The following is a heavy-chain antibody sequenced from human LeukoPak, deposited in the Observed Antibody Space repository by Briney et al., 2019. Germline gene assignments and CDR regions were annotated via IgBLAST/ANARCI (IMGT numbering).Heavy chain of an antibody. V-gene: IGHV1-2*02. Sequence: ASVKVSCKASGYTFTGYYIHWVRQAPGQGLEWMGWINPNINGTNYAQKFQGRVTMTRDTSISTAYMELSRLRSDDTAVYYCARASSSRYYYDSSGYLFDYWGQGTLVTVSS. CDR2: INPNINGT. CDR1: GYTFTGYY. CDR3: ARASSSRYYYDSSGYLFDY. J-gene: IGHJ4*02. D-gene: IGHD3-22*01.